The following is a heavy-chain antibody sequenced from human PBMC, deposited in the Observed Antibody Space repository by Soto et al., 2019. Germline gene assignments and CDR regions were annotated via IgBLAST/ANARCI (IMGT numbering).Heavy chain of an antibody. CDR3: TTDYGSTN. CDR1: GFTFSNAW. Sequence: EVQLVESGGGLVKPGGSLRLSCAASGFTFSNAWMNWVRQAPGKGLEWVGRIKSKTDGETIDYAAPVQGRFTISRDDSKNTLYLEMNSLKTEDTAVYYCTTDYGSTNWGRGTLVTVSS. J-gene: IGHJ4*02. CDR2: IKSKTDGETI. D-gene: IGHD2-15*01. V-gene: IGHV3-15*07.